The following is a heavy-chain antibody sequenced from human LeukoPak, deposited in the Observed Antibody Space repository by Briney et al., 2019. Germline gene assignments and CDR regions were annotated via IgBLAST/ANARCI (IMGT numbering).Heavy chain of an antibody. J-gene: IGHJ4*02. Sequence: PGGSLRLSCAASGFTFSSYAMSWVRQAPGKGLEWVSAVSGSAGTTYYADSVKGRFTISRDNSKNTLYLQMNNLRAEDTALYYCARIPLVRYFDYWGQGTLVTVSS. D-gene: IGHD5-18*01. CDR1: GFTFSSYA. V-gene: IGHV3-23*01. CDR3: ARIPLVRYFDY. CDR2: VSGSAGTT.